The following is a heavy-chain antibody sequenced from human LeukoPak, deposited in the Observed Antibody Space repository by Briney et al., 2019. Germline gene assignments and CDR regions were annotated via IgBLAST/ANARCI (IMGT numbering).Heavy chain of an antibody. D-gene: IGHD3-3*01. CDR2: IYYRGST. J-gene: IGHJ4*02. Sequence: SQTLSLTCTVSGGSISPYFWSWIRQPPGKGLEWIGYIYYRGSTNYNPSLKSRVTISLDTSKDQFSLKLSSVTAADTAVYYCAREGVVKGYFDYWGQGTLVTVSS. CDR3: AREGVVKGYFDY. CDR1: GGSISPYF. V-gene: IGHV4-59*01.